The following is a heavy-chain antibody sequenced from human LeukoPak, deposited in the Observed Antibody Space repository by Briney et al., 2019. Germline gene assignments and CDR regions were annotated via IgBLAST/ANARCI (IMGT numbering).Heavy chain of an antibody. D-gene: IGHD5-18*01. V-gene: IGHV3-23*01. J-gene: IGHJ4*02. CDR1: GFTFNYNA. CDR2: IYGVGTGA. Sequence: GGSLRLSCAASGFTFNYNAMSWVRQAPGKGLEWVSTIYGVGTGAYYAASLKGRFTISRDNSKNTLYLQMNSLRAEDTAVYYCARGFTDGRQQFDYWGQGTLDTVSS. CDR3: ARGFTDGRQQFDY.